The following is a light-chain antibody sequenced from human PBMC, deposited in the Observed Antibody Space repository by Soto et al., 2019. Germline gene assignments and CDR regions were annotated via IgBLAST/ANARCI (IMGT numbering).Light chain of an antibody. CDR1: HRVSSNY. CDR2: GAS. Sequence: EIVLTQSPGTLSLSPGERATLSCRASHRVSSNYLAWYQQRPGQAPRLLMYGASDRATGIPERFSGSGSGTDFTLTISRLEPEDFAVYFCQQYGTSPSTFGQGTRLEIK. CDR3: QQYGTSPST. V-gene: IGKV3-20*01. J-gene: IGKJ2*01.